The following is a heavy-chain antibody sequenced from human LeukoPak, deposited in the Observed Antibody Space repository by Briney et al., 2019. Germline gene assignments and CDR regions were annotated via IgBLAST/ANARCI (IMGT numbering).Heavy chain of an antibody. V-gene: IGHV1-69*04. Sequence: GASVKVSCKASGYIFTSYGISWVRQAPGQGLEWMGRIIPILGIANYAQKFQGRVTITADKSTSTAYMELSSLRSEATAVYYCARVQDMVDPWGQGTLVTVSS. J-gene: IGHJ5*02. D-gene: IGHD2-15*01. CDR1: GYIFTSYG. CDR3: ARVQDMVDP. CDR2: IIPILGIA.